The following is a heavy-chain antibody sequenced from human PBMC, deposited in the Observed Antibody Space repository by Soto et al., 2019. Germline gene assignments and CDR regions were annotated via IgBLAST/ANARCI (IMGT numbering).Heavy chain of an antibody. CDR1: GYSFASQW. Sequence: EVQLVQSGAEVKKSGESLRISCKVSGYSFASQWISWVRQVPVKGQEWMGRIDLSESYTTYNPSFQGHVTFSADKSITTAYLQWRSLEASDTAIYYCATQGLTTYYFGYWGQGTLVTVSS. CDR3: ATQGLTTYYFGY. J-gene: IGHJ4*02. CDR2: IDLSESYT. V-gene: IGHV5-10-1*03.